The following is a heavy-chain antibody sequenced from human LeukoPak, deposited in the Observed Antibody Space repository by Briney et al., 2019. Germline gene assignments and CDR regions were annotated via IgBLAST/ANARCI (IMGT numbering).Heavy chain of an antibody. Sequence: GASVKVSCKASGYTFTSYYMHWVRQAPGQGLERMGIINPSGGSTSYAQKFQGRVTMTRDMSTSTVYMELSSLRSEDTAVYYCARDPSRSYYFDYWGQGTLVTVSS. CDR2: INPSGGST. CDR3: ARDPSRSYYFDY. V-gene: IGHV1-46*01. D-gene: IGHD2-2*01. CDR1: GYTFTSYY. J-gene: IGHJ4*02.